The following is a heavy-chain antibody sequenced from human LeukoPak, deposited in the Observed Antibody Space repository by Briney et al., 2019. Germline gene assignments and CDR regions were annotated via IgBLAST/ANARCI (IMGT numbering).Heavy chain of an antibody. Sequence: GGSLRLSCAASGFTFSSYWMSWIRQAPGKGLEWVSYISSSGSTIYYADSVKGRFTISRDNAKNSLYLQMNSLRAEDTAVYYCARDHLRTTSQGWGQGTLVTVSS. CDR1: GFTFSSYW. V-gene: IGHV3-11*01. CDR2: ISSSGSTI. D-gene: IGHD1-1*01. CDR3: ARDHLRTTSQG. J-gene: IGHJ4*02.